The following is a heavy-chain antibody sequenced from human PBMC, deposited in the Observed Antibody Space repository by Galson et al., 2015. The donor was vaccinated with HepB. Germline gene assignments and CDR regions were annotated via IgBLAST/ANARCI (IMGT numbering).Heavy chain of an antibody. D-gene: IGHD2-15*01. CDR1: GYTLTELS. Sequence: SCKVSGYTLTELSMHWVRQAPGKGLEWMGGFDPEDGETIYAQKFQGRVSMTEDTSTDTAYMELSSLRSEDTAVYYCATLYCSGGSCYFDYWGQGTLVTVSS. CDR2: FDPEDGET. V-gene: IGHV1-24*01. J-gene: IGHJ4*02. CDR3: ATLYCSGGSCYFDY.